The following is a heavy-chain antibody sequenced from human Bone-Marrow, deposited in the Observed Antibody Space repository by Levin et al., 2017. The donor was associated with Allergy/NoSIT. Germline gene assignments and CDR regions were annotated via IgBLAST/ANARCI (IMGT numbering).Heavy chain of an antibody. Sequence: ASVKVSCKTSGYTFTSYHVYWVRQATGQGLEWMGYINPNSGNTAYARKFQGRVTMTRNSSITTAYMELSGLRFEDTAIYYCARGDCYSGSCYGPDWFDPWGQGTQVTVSS. V-gene: IGHV1-8*01. J-gene: IGHJ5*02. CDR2: INPNSGNT. CDR3: ARGDCYSGSCYGPDWFDP. D-gene: IGHD2-15*01. CDR1: GYTFTSYH.